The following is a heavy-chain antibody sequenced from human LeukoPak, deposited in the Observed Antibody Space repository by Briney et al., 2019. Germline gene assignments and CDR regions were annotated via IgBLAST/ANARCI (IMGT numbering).Heavy chain of an antibody. CDR2: IYPGDSDT. CDR1: GYNFSLYW. Sequence: GASLKISCKTSGYNFSLYWIAWVRQMAGKGLEWMAIIYPGDSDTRYSPSFKGQVTISVDESISTTYLQWSSLKASDSAIYYCARGHDFDFWGQGTLVTVSS. V-gene: IGHV5-51*01. J-gene: IGHJ4*02. CDR3: ARGHDFDF.